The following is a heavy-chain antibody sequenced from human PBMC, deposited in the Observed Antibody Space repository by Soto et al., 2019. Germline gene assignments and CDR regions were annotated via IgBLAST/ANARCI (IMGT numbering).Heavy chain of an antibody. J-gene: IGHJ4*02. CDR3: ARVFDYDFWSGTFDY. CDR1: GGSISSYY. CDR2: IYYSGST. Sequence: PSETLSLTCTVSGGSISSYYWSWIRQPPGKGLEWIGYIYYSGSTNYNPSLKSRVTISVDTSKNQFSLKLSSVTAADTAVYYCARVFDYDFWSGTFDYWGQGTLVTVSS. D-gene: IGHD3-3*01. V-gene: IGHV4-59*01.